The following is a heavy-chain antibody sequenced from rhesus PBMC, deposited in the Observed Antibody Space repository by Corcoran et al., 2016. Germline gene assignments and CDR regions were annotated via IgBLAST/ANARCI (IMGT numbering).Heavy chain of an antibody. Sequence: QVQLQESGPGVVKPSETLSLTCAVSGGSISDSYRWSWIRQPPGKGLEWIGYIYGSSTSTNYNPSLKSRVTISKDTSKNQFSLKLSSVTAADTAVYYCARDPSFDYWGQGVLVTVSS. CDR1: GGSISDSYR. V-gene: IGHV4S10*01. CDR2: IYGSSTST. J-gene: IGHJ4*01. CDR3: ARDPSFDY.